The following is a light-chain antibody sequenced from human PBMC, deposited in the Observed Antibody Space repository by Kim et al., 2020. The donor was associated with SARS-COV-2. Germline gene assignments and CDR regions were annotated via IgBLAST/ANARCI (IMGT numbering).Light chain of an antibody. CDR1: QNIVDR. V-gene: IGKV3-15*01. Sequence: SVSPGERATLSCRASQNIVDRLAGYQQRPGQAPRLLIHGASTRATDIPARFTGSGSGTEFTLTISSLQSEDFAVYYCQQYNDWPTFGLGTKVDIK. CDR3: QQYNDWPT. J-gene: IGKJ1*01. CDR2: GAS.